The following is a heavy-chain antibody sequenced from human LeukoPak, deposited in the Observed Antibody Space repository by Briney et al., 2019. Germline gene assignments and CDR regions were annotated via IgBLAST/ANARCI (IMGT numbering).Heavy chain of an antibody. V-gene: IGHV3-21*01. CDR1: GFTFSSYS. J-gene: IGHJ4*02. CDR2: IISSSSYI. D-gene: IGHD6-19*01. CDR3: ARRFRYSSVWYGDY. Sequence: GGSLRLSCAASGFTFSSYSMNGGRQAPGKGREWFSSIISSSSYIYYADSVSGRFTISRDNAKHSMYRQMNSLRAEDTAVYYCARRFRYSSVWYGDYWGQGTLVTVSS.